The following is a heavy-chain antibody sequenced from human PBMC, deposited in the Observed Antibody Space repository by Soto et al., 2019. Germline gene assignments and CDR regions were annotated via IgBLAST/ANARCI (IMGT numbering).Heavy chain of an antibody. CDR3: AKDSGYSSSWYNWFDP. CDR1: GFIFSSYG. D-gene: IGHD6-13*01. V-gene: IGHV3-30*18. CDR2: ILYDGSNK. Sequence: PGGSLRLSCAASGFIFSSYGMHWVRQAPGKGLEWVAVILYDGSNKYYAESVKGRFTISRDNSKNTLHLQMNSLRAEDTAVYYCAKDSGYSSSWYNWFDPWGQGTLVTVSS. J-gene: IGHJ5*02.